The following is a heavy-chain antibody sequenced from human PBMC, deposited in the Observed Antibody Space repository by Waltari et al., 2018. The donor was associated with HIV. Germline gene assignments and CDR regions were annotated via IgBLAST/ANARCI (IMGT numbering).Heavy chain of an antibody. CDR1: GVSWFRGSG. V-gene: IGHV3-30*18. D-gene: IGHD1-1*01. J-gene: IGHJ4*02. Sequence: VQLLAFGGGVVEPGTSLALSWRAPGVSWFRGSGLSRVRQAPGKGLEWVATISYGTVGQYYVDSVRGRFSISRDGSKKTIYLQMNNLRVEDTAVYYCAKDLRQGFYNDDTGERPFDYWGQGTLVTVTS. CDR3: AKDLRQGFYNDDTGERPFDY. CDR2: ISYGTVGQ.